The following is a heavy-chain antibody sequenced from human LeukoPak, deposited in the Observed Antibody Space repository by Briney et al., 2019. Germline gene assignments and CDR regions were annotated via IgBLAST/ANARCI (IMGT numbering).Heavy chain of an antibody. CDR1: GYSFPTYW. CDR2: IYPGDSAT. CDR3: ASGGLPSYSDY. Sequence: GESLKISWKGSGYSFPTYWIGWVRQMPGKGLEWMGIIYPGDSATTYSPSFQGQVTISADKSISTAYLQWSSLKASDTAMYYCASGGLPSYSDYWGQGTLVTVSS. V-gene: IGHV5-51*01. J-gene: IGHJ4*02. D-gene: IGHD3-10*01.